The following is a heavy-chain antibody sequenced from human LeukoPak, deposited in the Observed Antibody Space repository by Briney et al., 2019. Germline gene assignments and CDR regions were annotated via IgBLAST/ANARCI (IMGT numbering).Heavy chain of an antibody. J-gene: IGHJ5*02. Sequence: SETLSLTCTVSGGSISSSSYYWGWIRQPPGKGLEWIGSIYYSGSTYYNPSLKSRVTISVDTSKNQFSLKLSSVTAADTAVYYCARWLTEGWFDPWGQGTLVTVSS. CDR2: IYYSGST. D-gene: IGHD3-22*01. V-gene: IGHV4-39*01. CDR1: GGSISSSSYY. CDR3: ARWLTEGWFDP.